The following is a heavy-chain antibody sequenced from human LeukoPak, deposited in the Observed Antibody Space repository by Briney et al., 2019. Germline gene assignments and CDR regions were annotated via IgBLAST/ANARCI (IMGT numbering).Heavy chain of an antibody. D-gene: IGHD6-19*01. V-gene: IGHV4-59*08. J-gene: IGHJ4*02. CDR1: GGSISTYY. CDR2: VYYSGAT. CDR3: ARRVAVTGIYCFDH. Sequence: SETLSLTCTVSGGSISTYYWSWIRQPPGKGLEWIGYVYYSGATNYNPSLKSRVTISLETSKNQFSLRLTSVTAAGTAVYYCARRVAVTGIYCFDHWGQGTPVTVSS.